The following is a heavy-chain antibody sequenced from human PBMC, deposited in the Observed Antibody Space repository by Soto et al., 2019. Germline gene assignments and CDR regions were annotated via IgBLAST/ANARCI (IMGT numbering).Heavy chain of an antibody. J-gene: IGHJ4*02. CDR3: ARDRFLQWDFDC. CDR2: ISGNGAST. CDR1: GFTFRRYA. V-gene: IGHV3-23*01. Sequence: EVQLLESGGDLVQPGGSLRLSCAASGFTFRRYAMNWVRQAPGKGLEWVASISGNGASTYYADSMKGRVTISRDNSNISLSLQINNLRVEDAAIYYCARDRFLQWDFDCWGQGILVTVAS. D-gene: IGHD1-1*01.